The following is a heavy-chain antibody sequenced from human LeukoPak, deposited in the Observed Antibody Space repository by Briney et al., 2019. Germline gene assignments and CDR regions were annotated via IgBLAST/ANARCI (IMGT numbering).Heavy chain of an antibody. D-gene: IGHD2-2*01. J-gene: IGHJ5*02. V-gene: IGHV3-21*01. Sequence: GGSLRLSCAASGFTFSTYAVNWVRQAPGKGLEWVSSISSSSSYIYYADSVKGRFTISRDNAKNSLYLQMNSLRAEDTAVYYCASHHCSSTSCYQKFDPWGQGTLVTVSS. CDR1: GFTFSTYA. CDR3: ASHHCSSTSCYQKFDP. CDR2: ISSSSSYI.